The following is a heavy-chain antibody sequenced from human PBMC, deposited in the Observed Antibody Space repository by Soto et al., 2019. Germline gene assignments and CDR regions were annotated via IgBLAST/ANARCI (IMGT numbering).Heavy chain of an antibody. CDR3: ARDDGSYPEYFQH. J-gene: IGHJ1*01. V-gene: IGHV1-3*01. CDR1: GYTFTSYA. CDR2: INAGNGNT. Sequence: ASVKVSCKASGYTFTSYAMHWVRQAPGQRLEWMGWINAGNGNTKYSQKFQGRVTITGDTSASTAYMELSSLRSEDTAVYYCARDDGSYPEYFQHWGQGTLVTVSS. D-gene: IGHD1-26*01.